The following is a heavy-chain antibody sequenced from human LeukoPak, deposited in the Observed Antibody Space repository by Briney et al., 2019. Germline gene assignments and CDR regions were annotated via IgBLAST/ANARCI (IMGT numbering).Heavy chain of an antibody. CDR2: IVYSRSA. Sequence: SETMSLTCTVSGGSISSSSYYWGWIRQPPGKGLEWIGSIVYSRSAYYNPSLKSRLPISVDTSKNKFSLTLSSVTAADTAVYYCARHSPTVAFDIWGQGTMVPVFS. CDR3: ARHSPTVAFDI. CDR1: GGSISSSSYY. V-gene: IGHV4-39*01. J-gene: IGHJ3*02. D-gene: IGHD4-17*01.